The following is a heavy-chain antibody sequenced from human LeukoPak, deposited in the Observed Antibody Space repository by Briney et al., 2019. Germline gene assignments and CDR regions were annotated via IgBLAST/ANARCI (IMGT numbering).Heavy chain of an antibody. CDR1: GFTFSSYG. J-gene: IGHJ4*02. V-gene: IGHV3-33*01. Sequence: GGSLRLSCAASGFTFSSYGMHWVRQAPGKGLQWVAVIWYDGSNKYYADSVKGRFTISRDNSKNTLYLQMNSLRAEDTAVYYCARGVYSGSTAFDYWGQGTLVTVSS. D-gene: IGHD1-26*01. CDR2: IWYDGSNK. CDR3: ARGVYSGSTAFDY.